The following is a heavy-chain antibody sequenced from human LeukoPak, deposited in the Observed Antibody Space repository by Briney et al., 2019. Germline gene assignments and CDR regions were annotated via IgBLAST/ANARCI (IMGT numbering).Heavy chain of an antibody. Sequence: ASVKVSCKASGYTFTSYGISWVRQAPGQGLEWMGWISAYNGNTNYAQKLQGRVTMTTDTSTSTAYMELRSLRSDGTAVYYCARDQGIRWYYYGMDVWGKGTTVTVSS. V-gene: IGHV1-18*04. D-gene: IGHD4-23*01. CDR3: ARDQGIRWYYYGMDV. CDR2: ISAYNGNT. CDR1: GYTFTSYG. J-gene: IGHJ6*04.